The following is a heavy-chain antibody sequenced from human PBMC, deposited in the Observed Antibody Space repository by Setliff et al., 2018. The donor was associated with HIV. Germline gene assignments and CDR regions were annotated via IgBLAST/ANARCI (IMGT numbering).Heavy chain of an antibody. V-gene: IGHV3-30*01. D-gene: IGHD7-27*01. J-gene: IGHJ4*02. CDR1: GFTFSSYA. Sequence: LSLSCAASGFTFSSYAMHWVRQAPGKGLEWVAVISYDGSNKYYADSVKGRFTISRDNSKNTLYLQMNSLRAEDTAVYYCARNWGLDYWGQGTLVTVSS. CDR2: ISYDGSNK. CDR3: ARNWGLDY.